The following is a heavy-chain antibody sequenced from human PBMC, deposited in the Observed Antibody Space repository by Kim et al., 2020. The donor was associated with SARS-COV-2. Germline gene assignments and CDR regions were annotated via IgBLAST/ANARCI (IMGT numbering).Heavy chain of an antibody. CDR3: ARTKIGTYFDY. Sequence: SETLSLTCTVSGYSISSGYYWGWIRQPPGKGLEWIGSIYHSGSTYYNPSLKSRVTISVDTSKNQFSLKLSSVTAADTAVYYCARTKIGTYFDYWGQGTLVTVSS. D-gene: IGHD3-10*02. V-gene: IGHV4-38-2*02. CDR2: IYHSGST. CDR1: GYSISSGYY. J-gene: IGHJ4*02.